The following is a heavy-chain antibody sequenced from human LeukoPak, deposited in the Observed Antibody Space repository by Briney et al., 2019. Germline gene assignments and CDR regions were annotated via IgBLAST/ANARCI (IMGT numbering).Heavy chain of an antibody. Sequence: SETLSLTCTVSGGSISSGDYYWSWIRQPPGKGLEWIGYIYYSGSTNYNPSLKSRVTISVDTSKNQFSLKLSSVTAADTAVYYCARVSDFWSGYYPDYWGQGTLVTVSS. CDR1: GGSISSGDYY. V-gene: IGHV4-61*08. CDR2: IYYSGST. J-gene: IGHJ4*02. CDR3: ARVSDFWSGYYPDY. D-gene: IGHD3-3*01.